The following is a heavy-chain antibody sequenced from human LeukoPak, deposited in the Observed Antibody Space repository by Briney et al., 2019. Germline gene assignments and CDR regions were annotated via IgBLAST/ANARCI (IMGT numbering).Heavy chain of an antibody. CDR1: RGTFSSYA. Sequence: AASVKVSCKASRGTFSSYAISWVRQAPGQGLEWMGGIIPIFGTANYAQKFQGRVTITTDESTSTAYMELSSLRSDDTAVYYCARVWQQLVPGYWGQGTLVTVSS. V-gene: IGHV1-69*05. CDR3: ARVWQQLVPGY. J-gene: IGHJ4*02. D-gene: IGHD6-13*01. CDR2: IIPIFGTA.